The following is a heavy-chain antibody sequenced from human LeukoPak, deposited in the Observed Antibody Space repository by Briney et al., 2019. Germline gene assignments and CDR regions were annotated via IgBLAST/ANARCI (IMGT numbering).Heavy chain of an antibody. V-gene: IGHV4-39*01. Sequence: SETLSLTCTVSIGSVNSGVYYWGWIRRPPGKGLEWIGSIHSGGNTYYNPSLKSRVTISVDTSKNQFSLKLSSVTAADGAVYYCARGRNNAFDIWGQGTMVTVSS. CDR2: IHSGGNT. J-gene: IGHJ3*02. D-gene: IGHD2/OR15-2a*01. CDR3: ARGRNNAFDI. CDR1: IGSVNSGVYY.